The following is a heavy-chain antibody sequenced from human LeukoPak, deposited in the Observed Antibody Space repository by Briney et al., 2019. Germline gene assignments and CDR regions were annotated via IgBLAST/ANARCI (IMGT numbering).Heavy chain of an antibody. V-gene: IGHV4-61*09. Sequence: TPSETLSLTCTVSGGSISSGSYFWTWIRQPAGKGLEWIGHIYTTGSTTYNPSLKSRVTISVDTSMNQFSLRLSSVTAADTAVYYCARCAWPSTYFDLWGRGTLVTVSS. CDR3: ARCAWPSTYFDL. CDR2: IYTTGST. J-gene: IGHJ2*01. CDR1: GGSISSGSYF.